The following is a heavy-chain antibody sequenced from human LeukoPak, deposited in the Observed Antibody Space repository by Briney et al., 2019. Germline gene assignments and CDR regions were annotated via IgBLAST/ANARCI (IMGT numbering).Heavy chain of an antibody. J-gene: IGHJ4*02. V-gene: IGHV1-2*02. CDR1: GFTFTAYH. CDR3: AKTREPTSTNVDS. D-gene: IGHD1-26*01. CDR2: ISPNSGGT. Sequence: ASVMVSCKASGFTFTAYHIHWVRRAPGQGLEWMGWISPNSGGTHYAQNFQGRVTMTSHTSISTAYMELSSLRSDDTAVYYCAKTREPTSTNVDSWGQGTLVTVSS.